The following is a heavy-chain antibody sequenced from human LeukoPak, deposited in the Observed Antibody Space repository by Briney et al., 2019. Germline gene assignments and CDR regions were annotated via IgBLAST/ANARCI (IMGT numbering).Heavy chain of an antibody. CDR1: GFTFSSYG. V-gene: IGHV3-30*02. CDR3: AKSGEQQWLVRWYFDY. J-gene: IGHJ4*02. CDR2: IRYDGSNK. D-gene: IGHD6-19*01. Sequence: GGSLRLSCAASGFTFSSYGMHWVRQAPGKGLEGVAFIRYDGSNKYYADSVKGRFTISRDNSKNTLYLQMNSLRAEDTAVYYCAKSGEQQWLVRWYFDYWGQGTLVTVSS.